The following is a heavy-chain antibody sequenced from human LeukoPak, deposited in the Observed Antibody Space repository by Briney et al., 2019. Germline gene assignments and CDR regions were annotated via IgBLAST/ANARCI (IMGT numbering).Heavy chain of an antibody. J-gene: IGHJ6*03. Sequence: TSETLSLTCTVSGGSISSYYWSWIRQPPGKGLECIGYIYYSGSTNYTPSLKSRVTISVDTSKNQFSLKLSSVTAADTAVYYCASGAPGSLDYYMDVWGKGTTVTVSS. V-gene: IGHV4-59*01. CDR1: GGSISSYY. CDR3: ASGAPGSLDYYMDV. CDR2: IYYSGST. D-gene: IGHD3-16*01.